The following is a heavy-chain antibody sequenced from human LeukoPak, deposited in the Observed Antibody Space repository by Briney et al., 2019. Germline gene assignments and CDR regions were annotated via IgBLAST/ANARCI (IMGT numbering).Heavy chain of an antibody. CDR3: ARGDASGRPGIGFDF. Sequence: PSETLSLTCAVYGGSFSGYYWSWIRQPPGKGLEWIGFFHDSESTNYNPSLKSRVSISLDTSKNQVSLWLSSVTAADTAVYYCARGDASGRPGIGFDFWGQGTLVTVSS. J-gene: IGHJ4*02. CDR1: GGSFSGYY. D-gene: IGHD1-26*01. V-gene: IGHV4-59*01. CDR2: FHDSEST.